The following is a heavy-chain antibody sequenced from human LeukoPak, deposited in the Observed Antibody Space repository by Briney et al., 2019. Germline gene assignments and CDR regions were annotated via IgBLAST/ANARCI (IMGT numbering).Heavy chain of an antibody. CDR1: GFTFSSYA. J-gene: IGHJ4*02. CDR3: AKDKATMIVVANDY. CDR2: ISGSGGST. V-gene: IGHV3-23*01. Sequence: GGSLRLSCAASGFTFSSYAMSWVRQAPGKGLEWVSAISGSGGSTYYADSVKGRFTISRDNSENTLYLQMNSLRAEDTAVYYCAKDKATMIVVANDYWGQGTLVTVSS. D-gene: IGHD3-22*01.